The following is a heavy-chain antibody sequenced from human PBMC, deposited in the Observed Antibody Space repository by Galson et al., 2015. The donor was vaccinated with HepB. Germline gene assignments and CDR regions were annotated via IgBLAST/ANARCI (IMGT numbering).Heavy chain of an antibody. CDR2: IYTSGST. Sequence: TLSLTCTVSGGSISSGSYYWSWIRQPAGKGLEWIGRIYTSGSTNYNPSLKSRVTMSVDTSKNQFSLKLSSVTAADTAVYYRARDPPDMPDAFDIWGQGTMVTVSS. CDR1: GGSISSGSYY. D-gene: IGHD2-2*01. V-gene: IGHV4-61*02. J-gene: IGHJ3*02. CDR3: ARDPPDMPDAFDI.